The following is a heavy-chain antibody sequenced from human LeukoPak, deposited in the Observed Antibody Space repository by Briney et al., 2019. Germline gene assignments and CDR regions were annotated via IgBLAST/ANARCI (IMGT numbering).Heavy chain of an antibody. CDR1: GDSISSSHYY. CDR3: VRDYSNFVQGD. D-gene: IGHD4-11*01. CDR2: IYSGGET. Sequence: SETLSLACTVSGDSISSSHYYWGWIRQSPGKGLEWIGSIYSGGETHYNPSLNSRVTIFLDTSKNRFSLNLISVTATDTAVYYCVRDYSNFVQGDWGQGTLVTVSS. J-gene: IGHJ4*02. V-gene: IGHV4-39*02.